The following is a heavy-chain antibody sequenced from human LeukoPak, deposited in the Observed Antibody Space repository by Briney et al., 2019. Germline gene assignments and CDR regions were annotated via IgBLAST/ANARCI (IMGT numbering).Heavy chain of an antibody. V-gene: IGHV4-4*02. CDR1: GGSITSTNW. D-gene: IGHD1-26*01. Sequence: SGTLSLTCGVSGGSITSTNWWSWVRQPPGQGLEWIGEISLTGRTNYNPSLIGRVIMSLDESRNQLSLTLTSVTAADTAMYYCARESGPYCPFGYWGQGTLVVVPS. CDR3: ARESGPYCPFGY. J-gene: IGHJ4*02. CDR2: ISLTGRT.